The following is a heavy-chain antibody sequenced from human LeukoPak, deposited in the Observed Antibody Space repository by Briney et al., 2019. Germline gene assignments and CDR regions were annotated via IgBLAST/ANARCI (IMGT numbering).Heavy chain of an antibody. Sequence: SETLSLTCTVSGGSISSGGYYWSWIRQPPGKGLEWIGYIYYSGSTNYNPSLKSRVTISVDTSKNQFSLKLSSVTAADTAVYYCARVDHYYGMDVWGQGTTVTVSS. CDR1: GGSISSGGYY. D-gene: IGHD3/OR15-3a*01. V-gene: IGHV4-61*08. J-gene: IGHJ6*02. CDR2: IYYSGST. CDR3: ARVDHYYGMDV.